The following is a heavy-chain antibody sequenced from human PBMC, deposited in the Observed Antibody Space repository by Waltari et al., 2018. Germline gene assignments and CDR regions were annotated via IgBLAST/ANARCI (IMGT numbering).Heavy chain of an antibody. J-gene: IGHJ6*03. CDR1: GYTFTGYY. V-gene: IGHV1-2*06. D-gene: IGHD6-19*01. CDR3: ARGDRKAVAGTLLYYYYMDV. CDR2: INPNSGGT. Sequence: QVQLVQSGAEVKKPGASVKVSCKASGYTFTGYYTHWVRQAPGQGLEWMGRINPNSGGTNYAQKFQGRVTMTRDTSISTAYMELSRLRSDDTAVYYCARGDRKAVAGTLLYYYYMDVWGKGTTVTVSS.